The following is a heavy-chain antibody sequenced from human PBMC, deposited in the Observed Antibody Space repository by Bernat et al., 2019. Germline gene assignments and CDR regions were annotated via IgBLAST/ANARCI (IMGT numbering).Heavy chain of an antibody. V-gene: IGHV3-30*01. J-gene: IGHJ4*02. CDR1: GFTFSSYA. D-gene: IGHD4-17*01. CDR3: ARDHDYGDYGEGGLLAY. CDR2: ISYDGSNK. Sequence: QVQLVESGGGVVQPGRSLRLSCAASGFTFSSYAMPWVRQAPGKGLEWVAVISYDGSNKYYADSVKGRFTISRDNSKNTLYLQMNSLRAEDTAVYYCARDHDYGDYGEGGLLAYWGQGTLVTVSS.